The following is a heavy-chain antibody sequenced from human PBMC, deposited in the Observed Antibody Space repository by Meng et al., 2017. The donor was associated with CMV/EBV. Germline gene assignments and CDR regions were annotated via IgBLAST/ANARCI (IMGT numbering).Heavy chain of an antibody. V-gene: IGHV3-74*01. CDR1: GFAASNYW. J-gene: IGHJ4*02. D-gene: IGHD4-11*01. CDR2: INSDASST. CDR3: VRDRDYSNSILEY. Sequence: GGSLRLSCAASGFAASNYWMHWVRQAPGKGLVWVSHINSDASSTDYADSVKGRFNISRDNAKNTLYLQMNSLRAEDTAVYYCVRDRDYSNSILEYWGQGTLVTVSS.